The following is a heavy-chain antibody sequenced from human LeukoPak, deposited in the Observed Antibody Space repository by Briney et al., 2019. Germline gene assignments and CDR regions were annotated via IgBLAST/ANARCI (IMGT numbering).Heavy chain of an antibody. CDR1: GYTFTGYY. D-gene: IGHD2-15*01. CDR2: INPNSGGT. V-gene: IGHV1-2*02. Sequence: GASVKVSFKASGYTFTGYYMHWVRQAPGEGLEWMGWINPNSGGTNYAQKFQGRVTITRDTSISTAYMELSRLRSDDTAVYYCAREGYCSGGSCGNWFDPWGQGTLVTVSS. CDR3: AREGYCSGGSCGNWFDP. J-gene: IGHJ5*02.